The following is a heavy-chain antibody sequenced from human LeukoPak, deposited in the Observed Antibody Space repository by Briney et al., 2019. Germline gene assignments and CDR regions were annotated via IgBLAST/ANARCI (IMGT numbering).Heavy chain of an antibody. V-gene: IGHV1-2*02. Sequence: ASVNVSCTASGYTFTGYCMHWVRQAPGQGLEWMGWINPNSGDTNSAQNFQGRVTMTRDTSISTAYMELTRLRSDDTAVYYCARAPTFDIWGQGTMVTVSS. J-gene: IGHJ3*02. CDR2: INPNSGDT. CDR3: ARAPTFDI. CDR1: GYTFTGYC.